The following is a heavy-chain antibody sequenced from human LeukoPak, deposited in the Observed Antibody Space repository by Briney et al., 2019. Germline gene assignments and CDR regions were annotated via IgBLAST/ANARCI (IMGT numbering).Heavy chain of an antibody. CDR3: ARGGSDILTQHDY. Sequence: KAGGSMRLSCAASGFTFSSYSMNWVRQAPGKGLEWVSSISSSSRYIYYADSVKGRFTIPRDNAKNSLYLQMNSLRAEDTAVYYCARGGSDILTQHDYWGQGTLVTVSS. V-gene: IGHV3-21*01. CDR1: GFTFSSYS. CDR2: ISSSSRYI. J-gene: IGHJ4*02. D-gene: IGHD3-9*01.